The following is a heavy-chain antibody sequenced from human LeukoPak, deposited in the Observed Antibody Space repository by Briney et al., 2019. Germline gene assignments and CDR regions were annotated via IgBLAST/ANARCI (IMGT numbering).Heavy chain of an antibody. CDR1: GYSFTSYW. CDR2: IYPGDSDT. D-gene: IGHD3-22*01. CDR3: ARVPARDSSGYYYFGLLDY. V-gene: IGHV5-51*01. Sequence: GESLKISCKGSGYSFTSYWIGWVRQMPGKGLEWMGIIYPGDSDTRYSPSFQGQVTISADKSISTAYLQWSSLKASDTAMYYCARVPARDSSGYYYFGLLDYWGQGTLVTVSS. J-gene: IGHJ4*02.